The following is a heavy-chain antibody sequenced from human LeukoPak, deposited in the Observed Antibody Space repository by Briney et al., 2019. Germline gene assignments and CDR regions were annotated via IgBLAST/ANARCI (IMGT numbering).Heavy chain of an antibody. D-gene: IGHD2-2*01. CDR2: TYYKSTWYN. CDR3: ARRLTQYDCFDP. CDR1: GDSFSSNSVT. J-gene: IGHJ5*02. V-gene: IGHV6-1*01. Sequence: SQTLSLTCAISGDSFSSNSVTWNWIRQSPSRGLEWLGRTYYKSTWYNDYAVSVRGRITVNPDTSKNQFSLHLNSVTPEDTAVYYCARRLTQYDCFDPWGQGILVTVSS.